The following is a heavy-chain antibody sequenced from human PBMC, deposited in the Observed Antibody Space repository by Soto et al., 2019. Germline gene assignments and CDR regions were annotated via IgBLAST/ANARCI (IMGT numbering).Heavy chain of an antibody. CDR3: ARSGGYSYGTFDY. CDR2: INPNSGGT. CDR1: GSTFTGYY. J-gene: IGHJ4*02. Sequence: ASVKVSCNASGSTFTGYYMHWVRQAPGQGLEWMGWINPNSGGTNYAQKFQGRVTMTRDTSISTAYMELSRLRSDDTAVYYCARSGGYSYGTFDYWGRGTLVTVSS. D-gene: IGHD5-18*01. V-gene: IGHV1-2*02.